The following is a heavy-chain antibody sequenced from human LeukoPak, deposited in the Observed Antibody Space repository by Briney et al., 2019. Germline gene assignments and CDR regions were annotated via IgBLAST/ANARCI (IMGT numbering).Heavy chain of an antibody. V-gene: IGHV3-30*02. D-gene: IGHD3-9*01. CDR1: GFTFSSYG. CDR2: IRYDRRNQ. Sequence: GGTLRLSCAASGFTFSSYGMHWVRQAPGKGLEWVAFIRYDRRNQYYADSVKGRFTISRDNSKNTLYLQMNSLRAEDTAVYYCASRLGLTGYMVWGQGTLVTVSS. CDR3: ASRLGLTGYMV. J-gene: IGHJ4*02.